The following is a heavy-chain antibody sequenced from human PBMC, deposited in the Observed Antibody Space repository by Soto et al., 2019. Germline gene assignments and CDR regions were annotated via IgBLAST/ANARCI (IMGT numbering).Heavy chain of an antibody. D-gene: IGHD3-3*01. V-gene: IGHV3-23*01. CDR2: ISWNSGST. J-gene: IGHJ6*02. CDR3: AKVFPDSNDYDFWSGYQYGMDV. CDR1: GCTLDDYA. Sequence: GGSPILSWSASGCTLDDYAMHWVRHARGKGLEWVSGISWNSGSTYYADSVKGRFTISRDNSKNTLYLQMNSLRAEDTAVYYCAKVFPDSNDYDFWSGYQYGMDVWGQGTTVTVSS.